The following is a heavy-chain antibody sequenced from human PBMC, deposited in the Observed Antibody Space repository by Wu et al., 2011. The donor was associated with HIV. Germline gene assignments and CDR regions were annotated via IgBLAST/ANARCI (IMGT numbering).Heavy chain of an antibody. CDR3: AVGLVINDAFEI. CDR1: GYTLTELS. J-gene: IGHJ3*02. Sequence: QVQLVQSGAEVKKPGASVKVSCKVSGYTLTELSMHWVRQAPGKGLEWMGGFDPEDRETFYAQRFQGRVTMTADTSTDTAYMDLSSLRSEDTALYYCAVGLVINDAFEIWGQGTVVTVS. V-gene: IGHV1-24*01. CDR2: FDPEDRET. D-gene: IGHD1-26*01.